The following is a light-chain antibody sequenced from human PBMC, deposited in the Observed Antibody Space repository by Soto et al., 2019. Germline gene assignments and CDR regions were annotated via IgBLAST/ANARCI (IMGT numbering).Light chain of an antibody. Sequence: QSALAQPASVSGSPGQSITISCTGTSSDVGGYDFVSRYQHYPGKAPKLLIFEVTNRPSGVSPRFSGSKSGNTASLTISGLQVEDEADYYCTSYTSRSPYVFGTGTKVTVL. CDR1: SSDVGGYDF. CDR2: EVT. V-gene: IGLV2-14*01. CDR3: TSYTSRSPYV. J-gene: IGLJ1*01.